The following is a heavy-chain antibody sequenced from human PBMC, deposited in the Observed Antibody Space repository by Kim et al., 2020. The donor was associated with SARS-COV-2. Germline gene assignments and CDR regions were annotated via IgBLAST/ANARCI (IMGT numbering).Heavy chain of an antibody. Sequence: NKYYADSGKGRFTISRDNSQNTLYLQMNSLRAEDTAVYYCAKAGDLPFDYWGQGTLVTVSS. V-gene: IGHV3-30*02. D-gene: IGHD7-27*01. CDR2: NK. CDR3: AKAGDLPFDY. J-gene: IGHJ4*02.